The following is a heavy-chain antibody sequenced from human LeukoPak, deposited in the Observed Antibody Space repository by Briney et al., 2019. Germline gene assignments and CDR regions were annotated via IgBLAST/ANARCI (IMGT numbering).Heavy chain of an antibody. CDR3: ARAGVWFGESSHN. Sequence: GGSLRLSCAASGFTVSSSYMSWVRQAPGKGLEWVSVIYGGASTYYADSVKGRFTVPRDNSKNTMYLQMNSLRVEDTAVYYCARAGVWFGESSHNWGQGTLVTVSS. CDR1: GFTVSSSY. V-gene: IGHV3-53*01. D-gene: IGHD3-10*01. J-gene: IGHJ4*02. CDR2: IYGGAST.